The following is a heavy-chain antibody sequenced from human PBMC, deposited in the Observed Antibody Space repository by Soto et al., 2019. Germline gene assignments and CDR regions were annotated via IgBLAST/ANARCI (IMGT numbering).Heavy chain of an antibody. CDR2: ISGSGGST. Sequence: HPGGSLRLSCAASGFTFSSYAMSWVRQAPGKGLEWVSAISGSGGSTYYADSVKGRFTISRDNSKNTLYLQMNSLRAEDTAVYYCAKGGARWSGIAARIHPFDYWGQGTLVTVSS. CDR1: GFTFSSYA. V-gene: IGHV3-23*01. J-gene: IGHJ4*02. D-gene: IGHD6-6*01. CDR3: AKGGARWSGIAARIHPFDY.